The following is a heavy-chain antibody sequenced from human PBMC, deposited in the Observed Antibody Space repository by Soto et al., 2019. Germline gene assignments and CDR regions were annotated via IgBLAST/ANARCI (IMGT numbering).Heavy chain of an antibody. CDR3: ASANYDSSGYYIFDY. CDR2: IIPIFGTA. V-gene: IGHV1-69*13. CDR1: GGTFSSYA. D-gene: IGHD3-22*01. Sequence: SVKVSCKASGGTFSSYAISWVRQAPGQGLEWMGGIIPIFGTANYAQKFQGRVTITADESTSTAYMELSSLRSDYMAVFYCASANYDSSGYYIFDYWGQGTLVTVSS. J-gene: IGHJ4*02.